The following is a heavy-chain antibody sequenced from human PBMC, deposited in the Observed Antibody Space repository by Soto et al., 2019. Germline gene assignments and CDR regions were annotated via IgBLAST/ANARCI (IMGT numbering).Heavy chain of an antibody. Sequence: PSEPLSLTCTVSGGSISSYYWSWIRQPAGKGLEWIGRIYTSGSTNYNPSLKSRVTMSVDTSKNQFSLKLSSVTAADTDVYYCARDHFIAASVFGYYYYGMDVWGQGTTVTVS. CDR1: GGSISSYY. D-gene: IGHD6-6*01. J-gene: IGHJ6*02. V-gene: IGHV4-4*07. CDR3: ARDHFIAASVFGYYYYGMDV. CDR2: IYTSGST.